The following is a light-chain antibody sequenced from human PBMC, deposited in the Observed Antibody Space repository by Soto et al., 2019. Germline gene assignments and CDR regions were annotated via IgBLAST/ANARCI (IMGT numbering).Light chain of an antibody. CDR1: QSVSRR. CDR3: QQRTSWPPP. CDR2: GAS. V-gene: IGKV3-11*01. Sequence: EVVLTQSPGTLSLSPGVRATLSCRASQSVSRRLAWYQQRPGQSPRLLISGASMRASGVPVRFIGSGSGTDFTLTISSLEPEDIAVYYCQQRTSWPPPFGQGTRLEIK. J-gene: IGKJ5*01.